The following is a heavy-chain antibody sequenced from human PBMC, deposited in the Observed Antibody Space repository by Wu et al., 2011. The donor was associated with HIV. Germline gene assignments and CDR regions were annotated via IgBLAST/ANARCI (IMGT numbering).Heavy chain of an antibody. J-gene: IGHJ4*02. D-gene: IGHD3-16*02. CDR2: ISAYNGDT. Sequence: QVQLVQSGVEVKKPGASVKVSCKASGYTFTRYGMSWVRQAPGQGLEWMGWISAYNGDTNYAQKLQGRVTMTTDTSTRTAYMELRSLRSDDTAVYYCARRGYDYVWGSYRPLDYWGQGTLVTVSS. CDR3: ARRGYDYVWGSYRPLDY. CDR1: GYTFTRYG. V-gene: IGHV1-18*01.